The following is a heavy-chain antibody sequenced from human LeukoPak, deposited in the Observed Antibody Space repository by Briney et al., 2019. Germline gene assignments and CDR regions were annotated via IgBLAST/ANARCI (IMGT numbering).Heavy chain of an antibody. Sequence: SGKVSSQASARTFTSYATSWVRQATGQGLEWMGGIIPIFGTANYAQKFQGRVTITADESTSTAYMELSSLRSEDTAVYYCASHYYDSSGYYYGFDDWGQGTLVTVSS. J-gene: IGHJ4*02. CDR1: ARTFTSYA. CDR3: ASHYYDSSGYYYGFDD. CDR2: IIPIFGTA. D-gene: IGHD3-22*01. V-gene: IGHV1-69*13.